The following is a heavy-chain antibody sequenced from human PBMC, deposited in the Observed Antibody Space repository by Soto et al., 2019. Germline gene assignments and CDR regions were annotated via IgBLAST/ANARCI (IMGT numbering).Heavy chain of an antibody. CDR1: GGSISSYY. J-gene: IGHJ4*02. V-gene: IGHV4-59*01. D-gene: IGHD5-18*01. CDR3: ARARYSYGYSPFDY. CDR2: IYYSGST. Sequence: PSETLSLTCTVSGGSISSYYWSWIRQPPGKGLEWIGYIYYSGSTNYNPSLKSRVTISVDTSKNQFSLKLSSVTAADTAVYYCARARYSYGYSPFDYWGQGTLVTFSS.